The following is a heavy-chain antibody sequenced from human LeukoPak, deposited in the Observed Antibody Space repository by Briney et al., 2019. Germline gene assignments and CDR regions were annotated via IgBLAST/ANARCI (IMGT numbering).Heavy chain of an antibody. D-gene: IGHD2-15*01. V-gene: IGHV1-18*01. Sequence: ASVKVSCKASGYTFTSYGISWVRQAPGQGLEWMGWISAYNGNTNYAQKLQGRVTITADTSTSTAYMKLSSLRSDDTAVYYCASRRRYCSDGSCSTPFDYWGQGTLVTVSS. CDR1: GYTFTSYG. CDR2: ISAYNGNT. J-gene: IGHJ4*02. CDR3: ASRRRYCSDGSCSTPFDY.